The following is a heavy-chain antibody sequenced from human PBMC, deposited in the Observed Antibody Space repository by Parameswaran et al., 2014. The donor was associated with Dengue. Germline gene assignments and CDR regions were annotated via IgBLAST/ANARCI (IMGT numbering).Heavy chain of an antibody. V-gene: IGHV4-59*01. D-gene: IGHD2-2*01. CDR2: VYYSGTS. Sequence: WIRQPPGKGLEWLGYVYYSGTSKYNPSLKSRGTISLDTSTNRLSLRLTSTTPADTAVYYCAGSLQYCTTTSCYVAAFNSWGQGAMVTVSS. CDR3: AGSLQYCTTTSCYVAAFNS. J-gene: IGHJ3*01.